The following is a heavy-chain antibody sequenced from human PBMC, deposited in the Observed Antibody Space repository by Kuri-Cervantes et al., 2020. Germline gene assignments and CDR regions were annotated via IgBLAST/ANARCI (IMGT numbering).Heavy chain of an antibody. CDR1: GDSVSSNSAA. CDR2: TYYRSKWYN. J-gene: IGHJ4*02. Sequence: SETLSLTCAISGDSVSSNSAAWNWIRQSPSRGLEWLGRTYYRSKWYNDYAVSVKSRITINGDISKNQFYLQLNSVTAADTAVYYCARYTYCSTGRCYEDYWGQGTLVTVSS. V-gene: IGHV6-1*01. D-gene: IGHD2-15*01. CDR3: ARYTYCSTGRCYEDY.